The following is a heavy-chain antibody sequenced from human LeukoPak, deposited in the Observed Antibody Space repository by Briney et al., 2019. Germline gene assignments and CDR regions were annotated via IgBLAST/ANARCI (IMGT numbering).Heavy chain of an antibody. J-gene: IGHJ4*02. D-gene: IGHD1-26*01. CDR1: GGTFTSYY. V-gene: IGHV1-46*01. CDR2: INPSGGST. Sequence: ASVKVSCKASGGTFTSYYMHWVRQAPGQGLEWMGIINPSGGSTSYAQKFQGRVTMTRDMSTSTVYMELSSLRSEDTAVYYCARDGAYKWELLYHFDYWGQGTLVTVSS. CDR3: ARDGAYKWELLYHFDY.